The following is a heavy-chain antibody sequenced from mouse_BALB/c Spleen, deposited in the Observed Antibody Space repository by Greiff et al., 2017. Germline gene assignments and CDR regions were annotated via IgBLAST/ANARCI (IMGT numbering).Heavy chain of an antibody. Sequence: EVKVVESGGGLVKPGGSLKLSCAASGFTFSSYAMSWVRQSPEKRLEWVAEISSGGSYTYYPDTVTGRFTISRDNAKNTLYLEMSSLRSEDTAMYYCAYGSSPYAMDYWGQGTSVTVSS. D-gene: IGHD1-1*01. CDR1: GFTFSSYA. CDR2: ISSGGSYT. J-gene: IGHJ4*01. CDR3: AYGSSPYAMDY. V-gene: IGHV5-9-4*01.